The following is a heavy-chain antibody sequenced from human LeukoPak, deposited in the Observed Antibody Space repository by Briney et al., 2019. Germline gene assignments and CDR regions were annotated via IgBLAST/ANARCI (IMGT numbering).Heavy chain of an antibody. CDR3: TTKISIPVAGIDY. CDR1: GFTFSNAL. J-gene: IGHJ4*02. Sequence: GGSLRLSCAASGFTFSNALMTWVRQAPGKGLEWVGRIKRMADGGTTDYAAPVKGRITISRDDTKNTLYLQMHSLQTEDTAVYYCTTKISIPVAGIDYWGQGTLVTVSS. D-gene: IGHD6-19*01. V-gene: IGHV3-15*01. CDR2: IKRMADGGTT.